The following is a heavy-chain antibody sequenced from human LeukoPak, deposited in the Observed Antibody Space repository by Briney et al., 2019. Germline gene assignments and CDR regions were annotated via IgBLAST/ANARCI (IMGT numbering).Heavy chain of an antibody. Sequence: ASVKVSCKASGYTFTSYYMHWVRQAPGQGLEWMGIINPSGGSTSYAQKFQGRVTMTRDMSTSTVYMELSSLRSEDTAVYYCASYDSSGRDAFDIWGQGTMVTVSS. J-gene: IGHJ3*02. CDR1: GYTFTSYY. CDR3: ASYDSSGRDAFDI. CDR2: INPSGGST. V-gene: IGHV1-46*01. D-gene: IGHD3-22*01.